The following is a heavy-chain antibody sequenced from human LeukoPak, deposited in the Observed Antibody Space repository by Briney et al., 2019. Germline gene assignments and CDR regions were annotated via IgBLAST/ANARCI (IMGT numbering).Heavy chain of an antibody. CDR1: GYSFTTYW. V-gene: IGHV5-51*01. D-gene: IGHD3-22*01. CDR3: ARHKPGHYDSSGYYTY. J-gene: IGHJ4*02. CDR2: IYPGDSDA. Sequence: GESLKISCMGSGYSFTTYWIGWVRQMPGKGLEWMGIIYPGDSDARYSPAFQGLVTISADKSINTAYLQWSSLKASDTAMYYCARHKPGHYDSSGYYTYWGQGTLVTVSS.